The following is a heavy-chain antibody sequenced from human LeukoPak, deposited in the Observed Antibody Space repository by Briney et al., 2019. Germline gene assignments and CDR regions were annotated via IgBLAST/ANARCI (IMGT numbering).Heavy chain of an antibody. CDR2: INPNSGGT. Sequence: ASVKVSCKASGYTFTGYYMHWVRQAPGQGLEWMGWINPNSGGTNYAQKLQGRVTMTTDTSTSTAYMELRSLRSDDTAVYYCARSPHYDILTGPSGFDYWGQGTLVTVSS. CDR3: ARSPHYDILTGPSGFDY. V-gene: IGHV1-2*02. J-gene: IGHJ4*02. D-gene: IGHD3-9*01. CDR1: GYTFTGYY.